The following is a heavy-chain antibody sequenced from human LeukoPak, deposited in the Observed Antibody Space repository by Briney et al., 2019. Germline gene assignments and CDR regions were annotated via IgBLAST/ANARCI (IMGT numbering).Heavy chain of an antibody. V-gene: IGHV3-30-3*01. D-gene: IGHD3-22*01. Sequence: GGSLRLACAASGFTFSSYAMHWVRQAPGKGLERVAVISYDGSNKYYADSVKGRFTISRDNSKNTLYLQMNSLRAEDTAVYYCARDRTKEKYYYGSSGYYDYWGQGTLVTVSS. CDR1: GFTFSSYA. CDR2: ISYDGSNK. CDR3: ARDRTKEKYYYGSSGYYDY. J-gene: IGHJ4*02.